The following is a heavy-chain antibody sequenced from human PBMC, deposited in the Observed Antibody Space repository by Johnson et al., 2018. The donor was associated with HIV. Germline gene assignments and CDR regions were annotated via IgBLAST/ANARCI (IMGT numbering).Heavy chain of an antibody. CDR3: ASGNWNYAFAFDI. CDR1: AFTFSSYA. J-gene: IGHJ3*02. Sequence: VQLVESGGGVVRPGGSLRLSCAASAFTFSSYAMHWVRQAPGKGLEWVAVISYDGSSKYYADSVKGRFTISRDNAKNSLYLQMNSLRAEDTAVYYCASGNWNYAFAFDIWGQGTMVTVSS. D-gene: IGHD1-7*01. V-gene: IGHV3-30*04. CDR2: ISYDGSSK.